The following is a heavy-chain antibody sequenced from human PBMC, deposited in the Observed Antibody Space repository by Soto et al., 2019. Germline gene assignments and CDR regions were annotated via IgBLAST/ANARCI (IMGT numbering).Heavy chain of an antibody. D-gene: IGHD6-19*01. CDR2: ISAYNGDT. Sequence: QDQLVQSGGEVKKPGASVKVSCKASGYSFTNYGITWVRQAPGQGFEWMGWISAYNGDTNYAQKLQGRVTMTTDASTSTAYLEVWSLGSDDTAVYYWARGRGVAPPVAGNTHYYYYMDVWGTGTTVTVSS. J-gene: IGHJ6*03. CDR1: GYSFTNYG. V-gene: IGHV1-18*01. CDR3: ARGRGVAPPVAGNTHYYYYMDV.